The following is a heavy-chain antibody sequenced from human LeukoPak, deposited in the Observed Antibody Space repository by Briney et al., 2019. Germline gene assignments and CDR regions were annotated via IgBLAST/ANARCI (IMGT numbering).Heavy chain of an antibody. J-gene: IGHJ6*03. CDR1: GYSFTSYW. D-gene: IGHD2-8*01. CDR3: ARHGYCTNGVCYSNYYYHMDV. CDR2: IYPGDSDT. V-gene: IGHV5-51*01. Sequence: GESLKISCKGSGYSFTSYWIGWVRQMPGKGLEWMGIIYPGDSDTRYSPSFQGQVTISVDKSISTAYLQWSSLKASDTAVYYCARHGYCTNGVCYSNYYYHMDVWGKGTTVTVSS.